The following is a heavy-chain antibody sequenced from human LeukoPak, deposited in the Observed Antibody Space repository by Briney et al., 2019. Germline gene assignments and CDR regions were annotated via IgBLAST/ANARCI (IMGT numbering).Heavy chain of an antibody. J-gene: IGHJ4*02. Sequence: PSESLSLTRMVSGYSICIAYSWGWIRQRPGNGLEWSGRVYHGGSTNYNPSLKSRVTISVDTSNNQSSLTLASVTAADTAVYYCVRGVEYDVTTGTYHVFFDYWGQETLAIVSS. V-gene: IGHV4-38-2*02. CDR1: GYSICIAYS. CDR3: VRGVEYDVTTGTYHVFFDY. CDR2: VYHGGST. D-gene: IGHD2-8*02.